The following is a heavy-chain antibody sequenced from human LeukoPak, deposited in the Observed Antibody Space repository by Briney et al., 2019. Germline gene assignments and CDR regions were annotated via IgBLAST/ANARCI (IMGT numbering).Heavy chain of an antibody. CDR3: ARPGGGRCCLGFDP. J-gene: IGHJ5*02. V-gene: IGHV3-74*01. Sequence: GGSLRLSCAASGFTFSSNWMHWVRQAPGKGLVWVSRISSDGSSTTYADSVKGRFTIYRDNAKNTLYLQMNSLRVEDTAVYYCARPGGGRCCLGFDPWGQGTVVTVSP. CDR1: GFTFSSNW. D-gene: IGHD2-15*01. CDR2: ISSDGSST.